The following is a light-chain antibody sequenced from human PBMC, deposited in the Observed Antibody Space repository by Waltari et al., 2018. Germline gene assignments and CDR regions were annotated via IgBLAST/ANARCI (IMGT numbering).Light chain of an antibody. CDR3: CSDEGVNTWV. Sequence: QSTLTQPASVSASPGQSIPISCTGTSSDVGRHDLVSWYQQFPGKVPKLIIYDGNKRPSRVSNRFSGFQSGNTATLTISGLQAEDEADYYCCSDEGVNTWVFGGGTKVTVL. CDR1: SSDVGRHDL. CDR2: DGN. J-gene: IGLJ3*02. V-gene: IGLV2-23*01.